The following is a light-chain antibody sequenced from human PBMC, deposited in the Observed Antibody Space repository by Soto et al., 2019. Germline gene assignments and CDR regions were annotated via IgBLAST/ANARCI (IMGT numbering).Light chain of an antibody. Sequence: EIVLTQSPGTLSLSPGERATLSCRARQSVSNYLAWYQQKPGQAPRLLIYGASSRATGIPDRFSGSGSGTDFTLTISRLEPEDSAVYYCQQYGGSPQTFGQGTKV. CDR3: QQYGGSPQT. V-gene: IGKV3-20*01. CDR1: QSVSNY. J-gene: IGKJ1*01. CDR2: GAS.